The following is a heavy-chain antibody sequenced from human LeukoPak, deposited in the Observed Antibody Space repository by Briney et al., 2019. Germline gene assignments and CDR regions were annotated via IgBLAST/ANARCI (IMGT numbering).Heavy chain of an antibody. V-gene: IGHV3-7*04. D-gene: IGHD6-19*01. CDR2: IKQDGSEQ. Sequence: GGSLRLSCAASGFSFSSYAMHWVRQAPGKGLEWVANIKQDGSEQNYVDSVKGRFTISRDNAKNSLFLQMNSLRAEDTAVYYCVRGGGWYADYWGQGTLVTVSS. J-gene: IGHJ4*02. CDR1: GFSFSSYA. CDR3: VRGGGWYADY.